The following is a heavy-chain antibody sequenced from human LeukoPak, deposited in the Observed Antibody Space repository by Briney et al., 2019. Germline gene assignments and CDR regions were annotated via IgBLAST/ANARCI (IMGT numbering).Heavy chain of an antibody. D-gene: IGHD3-9*01. CDR2: IYYSGST. J-gene: IGHJ3*02. V-gene: IGHV4-39*01. Sequence: ASETLSLTCTVSGGSISSSSYYWGWIRQPPGKGLEWIGSIYYSGSTYYNPSLKSRVTISVDTSKNQFSLKLGSVTAADTAVYYCARHTLDILTGYVAFDIWGQGTMVTVSS. CDR1: GGSISSSSYY. CDR3: ARHTLDILTGYVAFDI.